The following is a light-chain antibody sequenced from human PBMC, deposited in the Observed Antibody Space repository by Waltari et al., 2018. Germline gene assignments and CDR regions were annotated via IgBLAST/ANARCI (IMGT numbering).Light chain of an antibody. CDR3: QVWDSDTDHFV. CDR1: NIGSKS. V-gene: IGLV3-21*03. Sequence: SYVLTQPPSVSVAPGKTASITCGGNNIGSKSVHWYQQKPGQAPVLVIFHNGDRPSGVPERFSGSNSGDTATLTLTRVEAGDEADYYCQVWDSDTDHFVFGTGTKINVL. J-gene: IGLJ1*01. CDR2: HNG.